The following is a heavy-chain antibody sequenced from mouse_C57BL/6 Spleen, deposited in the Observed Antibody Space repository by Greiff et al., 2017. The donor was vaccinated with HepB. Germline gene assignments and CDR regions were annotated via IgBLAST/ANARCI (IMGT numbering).Heavy chain of an antibody. CDR1: GYTFTSYW. CDR2: IYPGSGST. CDR3: ARSGTAQYY. D-gene: IGHD3-2*02. Sequence: QVQLQQPGAELVKPGASVKMSCKASGYTFTSYWITWVKQRPGQGLAWIGDIYPGSGSTNYTEKFKSKATLTVDPSSSTAYMQLSSRTAEDSAVYYRARSGTAQYYWGQGTTPTVSS. J-gene: IGHJ2*01. V-gene: IGHV1-55*01.